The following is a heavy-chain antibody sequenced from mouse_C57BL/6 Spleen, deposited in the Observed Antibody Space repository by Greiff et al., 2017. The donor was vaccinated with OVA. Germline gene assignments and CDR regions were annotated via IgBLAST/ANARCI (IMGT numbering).Heavy chain of an antibody. CDR2: ISSGSSSI. Sequence: EVKLMESGGGLVKPGGSLKLSCAASGFTFSDYGMHWVRQAPEKGLEWVAYISSGSSSIYYADTVKGRFTISRDNAKNTLFLQMTSLRSEDTAMDYCAGTRDCYWYIDDWGKGTSVTVSS. J-gene: IGHJ1*03. V-gene: IGHV5-17*01. CDR3: AGTRDCYWYIDD. CDR1: GFTFSDYG.